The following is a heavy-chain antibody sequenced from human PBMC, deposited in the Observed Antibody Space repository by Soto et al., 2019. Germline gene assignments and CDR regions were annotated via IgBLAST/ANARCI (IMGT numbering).Heavy chain of an antibody. J-gene: IGHJ4*02. V-gene: IGHV4-39*01. CDR2: IYYSGST. CDR3: ARRRYDMLTGYFHAPFDY. CDR1: GGSVRSSTDY. D-gene: IGHD3-9*01. Sequence: SETLSLTCAVSGGSVRSSTDYWGWIRQPPGKVLEWIGNIYYSGSTYYNPSLMSRVTVSVDTSKNQFSLKLSSVTAADTAVYYCARRRYDMLTGYFHAPFDYWGQGALVTVSS.